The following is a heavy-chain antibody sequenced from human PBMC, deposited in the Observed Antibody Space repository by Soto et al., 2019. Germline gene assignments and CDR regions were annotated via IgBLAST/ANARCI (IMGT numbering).Heavy chain of an antibody. Sequence: QVQLQESGPGLVKPSETLSLTCTVSGGSISSYYWSWIRQPPGKGLEWIGYIYYSGSTNYNPSRKSRVTISVDTSKNQFSLKLSSVTAADTAVYYCARVRRGYGMDVWGQGTTVTVSS. V-gene: IGHV4-59*01. CDR1: GGSISSYY. J-gene: IGHJ6*02. CDR3: ARVRRGYGMDV. CDR2: IYYSGST. D-gene: IGHD3-16*01.